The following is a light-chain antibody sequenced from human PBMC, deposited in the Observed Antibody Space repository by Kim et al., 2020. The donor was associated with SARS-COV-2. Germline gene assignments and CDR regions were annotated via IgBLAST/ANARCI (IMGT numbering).Light chain of an antibody. Sequence: ETVMTQSPAILFVSPGERATLSCRASQSVSSKVAWYQQKPGQAPRLLIYGASTRATGIPARFTGSGSGTEFTLTISSLQSEDFGVYYCPQYKTRRTFGEGTKVDIK. J-gene: IGKJ1*01. V-gene: IGKV3-15*01. CDR3: PQYKTRRT. CDR2: GAS. CDR1: QSVSSK.